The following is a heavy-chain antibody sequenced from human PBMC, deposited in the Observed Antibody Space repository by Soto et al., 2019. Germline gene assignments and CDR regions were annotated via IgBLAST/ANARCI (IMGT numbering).Heavy chain of an antibody. J-gene: IGHJ4*02. CDR1: GGSISTSDHY. V-gene: IGHV4-39*01. D-gene: IGHD3-9*01. CDR2: VYYTGTT. CDR3: VIQVTYDIFAPPCLLAY. Sequence: QLQLQDSGPGLVKPSETLSLTCTVSGGSISTSDHYWGWLRQSPGKGLEWIGRVYYTGTTYYNASLKSRVIVSVGSSKDPFSLKLRSGTAGDTAVYYYVIQVTYDIFAPPCLLAYWGQGSLVIFSS.